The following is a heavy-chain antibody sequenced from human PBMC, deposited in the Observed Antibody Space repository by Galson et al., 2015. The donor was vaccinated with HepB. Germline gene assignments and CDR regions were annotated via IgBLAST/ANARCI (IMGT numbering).Heavy chain of an antibody. CDR1: GFSLSTSGVG. Sequence: PALVKPTQTLTLTCTFSGFSLSTSGVGVGWIRQPPGKALEWLALISGNDEKRYSPSLESRLTITKDTSKNQVVLTMTNMDPVDTATYYCAHRASSGYPNAFDIWGQGTMVTVSS. CDR2: ISGNDEK. CDR3: AHRASSGYPNAFDI. V-gene: IGHV2-5*01. J-gene: IGHJ3*02. D-gene: IGHD5-12*01.